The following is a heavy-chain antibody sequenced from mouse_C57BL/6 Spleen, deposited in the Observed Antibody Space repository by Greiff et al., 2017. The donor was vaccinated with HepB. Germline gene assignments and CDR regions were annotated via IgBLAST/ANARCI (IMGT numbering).Heavy chain of an antibody. D-gene: IGHD1-1*01. CDR2: ISNLAYSI. Sequence: DVHLVESGGGLVQPGGSLKLSCAASGFTFSDYGMAWVRQAPRKGPEWVAFISNLAYSIYYADTVTGRFTISRETANNTLYLEMSSLRSEDTAMYYCARRGDYYGSFSMDYWGQGTSVTVSS. V-gene: IGHV5-15*04. J-gene: IGHJ4*01. CDR3: ARRGDYYGSFSMDY. CDR1: GFTFSDYG.